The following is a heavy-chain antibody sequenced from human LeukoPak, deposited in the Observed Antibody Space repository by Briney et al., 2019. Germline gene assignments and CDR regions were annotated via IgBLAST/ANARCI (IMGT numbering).Heavy chain of an antibody. CDR3: ARDGRSYYYYYMDV. V-gene: IGHV3-20*04. Sequence: GGSLRLSCAASGFIFDDYGMSWVRQAPGKGLEWVSGINWNGGSTGYADSVKGRFTISRDNAKNSLYLQMNSLRAEDTALYYCARDGRSYYYYYMDVWGKGTTVTVSS. CDR2: INWNGGST. CDR1: GFIFDDYG. J-gene: IGHJ6*03.